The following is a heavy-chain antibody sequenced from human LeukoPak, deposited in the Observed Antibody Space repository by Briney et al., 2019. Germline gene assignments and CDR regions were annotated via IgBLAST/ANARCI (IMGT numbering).Heavy chain of an antibody. CDR1: GFTFSSYA. D-gene: IGHD6-13*01. V-gene: IGHV3-23*01. J-gene: IGHJ5*02. Sequence: GGSLRLSCAASGFTFSSYAMSWVRQAPGKGLEWVSAISGSGGSTYYADSVKGRFTISRDNSKNTLYLQMNSLRAEDTAVYYCAKDLGDSSSWPNCFDPWCQGTLVTVSS. CDR3: AKDLGDSSSWPNCFDP. CDR2: ISGSGGST.